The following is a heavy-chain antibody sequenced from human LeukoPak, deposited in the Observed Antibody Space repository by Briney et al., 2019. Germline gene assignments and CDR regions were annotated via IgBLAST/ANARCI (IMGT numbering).Heavy chain of an antibody. CDR2: INHSGST. V-gene: IGHV4-34*01. D-gene: IGHD3-22*01. Sequence: SETLSLTCTVSGGSISSYYWSWIRQPPGKGLEWIGEINHSGSTKYNPSLKSRVTISVDTSKNQFSLKLSSVTAADTAVYYCARLNPPPVSYYDSSGYYSAADYWGQGTLVTVSS. CDR1: GGSISSYY. J-gene: IGHJ4*02. CDR3: ARLNPPPVSYYDSSGYYSAADY.